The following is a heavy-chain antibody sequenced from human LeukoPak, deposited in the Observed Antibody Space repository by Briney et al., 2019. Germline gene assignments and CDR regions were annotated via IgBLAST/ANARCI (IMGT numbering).Heavy chain of an antibody. CDR2: VYSTGNT. Sequence: SETLSLTCTVSAVSISSGNFYWSWIRQSAGKGLEWIGHVYSTGNTKYNPSLKSRVTISADTSKNQISLRLRSVTAADTAMFYCARDGDAVSAATADVFDLWGRGTMVTVSS. CDR1: AVSISSGNFY. V-gene: IGHV4-61*09. CDR3: ARDGDAVSAATADVFDL. J-gene: IGHJ3*01. D-gene: IGHD2-15*01.